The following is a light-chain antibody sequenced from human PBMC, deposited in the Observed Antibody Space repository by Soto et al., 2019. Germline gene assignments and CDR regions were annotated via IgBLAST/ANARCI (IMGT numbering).Light chain of an antibody. CDR1: SSDVGAYAY. V-gene: IGLV2-8*01. J-gene: IGLJ1*01. Sequence: QSALTQPPSSSGSPGQSLTISCTGTSSDVGAYAYVSGDQQHTGKATKLVIDEVTTRPSGVADRFSGSKSGTTASLIVSGLQAEDEADYYCSSYAVSHIYVFGTGTKLTVL. CDR3: SSYAVSHIYV. CDR2: EVT.